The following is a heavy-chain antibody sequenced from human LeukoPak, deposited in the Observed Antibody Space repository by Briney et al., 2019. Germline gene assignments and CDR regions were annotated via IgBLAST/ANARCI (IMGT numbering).Heavy chain of an antibody. CDR2: IIPSFGTA. CDR3: ARNYDILTGYRGYYYMDV. Sequence: SVKVSCKASGGTFISYAISWVRQAPGQGLEWMGGIIPSFGTANSAQKFQGRVTITADESTSTAYMELRSLRSEDTAVYYCARNYDILTGYRGYYYMDVWGKGTTVTVSS. J-gene: IGHJ6*03. CDR1: GGTFISYA. V-gene: IGHV1-69*01. D-gene: IGHD3-9*01.